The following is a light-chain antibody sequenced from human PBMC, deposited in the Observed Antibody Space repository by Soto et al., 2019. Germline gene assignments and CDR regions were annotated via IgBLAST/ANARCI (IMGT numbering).Light chain of an antibody. V-gene: IGKV1-39*01. CDR2: AAS. J-gene: IGKJ1*01. CDR3: QQSYSRT. Sequence: DIQMTQSPSSLSASVGDRVAITCRASQSISSYLNWYQQKPGKAPKLLIYAASSLQSGVPSRFSGSGSGTDFTLTIRSLQPEDFATYYCQQSYSRTFGQGTKV. CDR1: QSISSY.